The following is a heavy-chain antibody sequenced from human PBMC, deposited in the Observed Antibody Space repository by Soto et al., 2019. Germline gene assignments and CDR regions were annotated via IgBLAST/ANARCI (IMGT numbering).Heavy chain of an antibody. CDR1: SGTISSSNW. D-gene: IGHD2-15*01. Sequence: SETLSLTCAVSSGTISSSNWWTWVRQPPGKGLEWIGEINQSGSPNYNPSLRSRVTISVDKSKSQFFLKLSSVTAADTAICYCAALGRVAPHRDFDPGGREPRFTVS. CDR2: INQSGSP. J-gene: IGHJ5*02. CDR3: AALGRVAPHRDFDP. V-gene: IGHV4-4*02.